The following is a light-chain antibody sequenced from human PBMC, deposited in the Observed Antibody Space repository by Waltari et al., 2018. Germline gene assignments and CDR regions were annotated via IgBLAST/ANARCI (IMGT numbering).Light chain of an antibody. V-gene: IGLV3-21*04. CDR1: NIGSKS. CDR3: QVWDSSSDLLV. Sequence: SYVLTQPPSVSVAPGQTARITCGGNNIGSKSVHWYQQKPGQAPVLVIYYDSDRPSGIPERFSGSNSGNTATLTISRVEAGDEADYYCQVWDSSSDLLVFGGGTKLTVL. J-gene: IGLJ2*01. CDR2: YDS.